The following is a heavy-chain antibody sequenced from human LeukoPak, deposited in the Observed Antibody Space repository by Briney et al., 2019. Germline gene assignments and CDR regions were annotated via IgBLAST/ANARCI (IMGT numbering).Heavy chain of an antibody. CDR1: GGSISSYY. Sequence: PSETLSLTCTVSGGSISSYYWSWIRQPPGKGLEWIGYIYYSGSTNYNPSLKSRVTISVDTSKNQFSLKLSSVTAADTAVYYCARELGWYSSGWYLAFDIWGQGTMVTVSS. V-gene: IGHV4-59*01. J-gene: IGHJ3*02. CDR3: ARELGWYSSGWYLAFDI. D-gene: IGHD6-19*01. CDR2: IYYSGST.